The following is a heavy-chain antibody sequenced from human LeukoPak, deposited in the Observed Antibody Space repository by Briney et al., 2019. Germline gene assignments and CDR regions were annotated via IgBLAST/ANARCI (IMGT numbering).Heavy chain of an antibody. J-gene: IGHJ4*02. Sequence: PSETLSLTCTVSGGSISSYYWSWIRQPAGKGLEWIGRIYTSGSTNYNPSLKSRVTMSVDTSKNQFSLKLSSVTAADTAVYYCARGGIAAAGTSEDFDYWGQGTLVTVSS. CDR3: ARGGIAAAGTSEDFDY. D-gene: IGHD6-13*01. V-gene: IGHV4-4*07. CDR1: GGSISSYY. CDR2: IYTSGST.